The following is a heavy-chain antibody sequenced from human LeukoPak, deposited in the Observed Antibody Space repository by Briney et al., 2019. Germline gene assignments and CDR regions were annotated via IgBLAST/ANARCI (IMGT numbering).Heavy chain of an antibody. V-gene: IGHV3-23*01. CDR1: GFTFSSYA. CDR2: LTNGGVSA. CDR3: AKAISGWYTRNFDY. D-gene: IGHD6-19*01. Sequence: GGSLRLSCAASGFTFSSYAMTWVRQAPGKGLEWVSSLTNGGVSAYYADSVKGRFTISRDNSKNTLYLQMNSLRAEDTAVYYCAKAISGWYTRNFDYWGQGTLVTVSS. J-gene: IGHJ4*02.